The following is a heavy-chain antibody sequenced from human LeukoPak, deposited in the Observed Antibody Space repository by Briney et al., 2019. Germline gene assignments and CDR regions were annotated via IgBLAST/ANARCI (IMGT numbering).Heavy chain of an antibody. CDR1: GFTFSSYS. J-gene: IGHJ4*02. V-gene: IGHV3-48*01. CDR2: ISSSSSSI. Sequence: GGSLRLSCAASGFTFSSYSMNGVRQAPGEGVEWVSYISSSSSSIYYADSVKGRFTISRDNARNSLHLQMNSLRAEDTAVYYCARKLWFGEPCCYFDYWGQGTLVTVSS. CDR3: ARKLWFGEPCCYFDY. D-gene: IGHD3-10*01.